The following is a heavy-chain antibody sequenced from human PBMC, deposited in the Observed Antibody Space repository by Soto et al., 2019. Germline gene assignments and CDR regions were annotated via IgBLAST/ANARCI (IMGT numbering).Heavy chain of an antibody. D-gene: IGHD2-15*01. CDR3: ARGSGYCSGGSCSDY. CDR1: GGSFSGYY. J-gene: IGHJ4*02. Sequence: PSETLSLTCAVYGGSFSGYYWSWIRQPPGKGLEWIGEINHSGSTNYNPSLKSRVTISVDTSKNQFSLKPSSVTAADTAVYYCARGSGYCSGGSCSDYWGQGTLVTVSS. CDR2: INHSGST. V-gene: IGHV4-34*01.